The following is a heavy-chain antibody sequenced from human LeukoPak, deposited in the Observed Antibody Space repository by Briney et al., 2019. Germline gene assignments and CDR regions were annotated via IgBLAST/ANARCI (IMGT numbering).Heavy chain of an antibody. CDR2: INHSGST. CDR1: GGSFSGYY. D-gene: IGHD3-22*01. Sequence: PSETLSLTCAVYGGSFSGYYWSWIRQPPGKGLEWIGEINHSGSTNYNPSLKSRVTISVDTSKNQFSLKLSSVTAADTAVYYCARDSYYDSSGYYSGFDYWGQGTLVTVSS. V-gene: IGHV4-34*01. CDR3: ARDSYYDSSGYYSGFDY. J-gene: IGHJ4*02.